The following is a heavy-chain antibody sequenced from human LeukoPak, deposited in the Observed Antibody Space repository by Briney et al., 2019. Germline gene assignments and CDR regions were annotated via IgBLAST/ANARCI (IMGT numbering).Heavy chain of an antibody. D-gene: IGHD2-2*01. V-gene: IGHV6-1*01. CDR1: GDSVSSNRAA. Sequence: SQTLSLTCAISGDSVSSNRAAWNWIRQSPSRGLEWLGRTYYRSTWYNDYAVSVRGRITVNPDTSKNQFSLHLNSVTPEDTAVYYCARRLTQYDCFDPWGRGILVTVSS. CDR3: ARRLTQYDCFDP. CDR2: TYYRSTWYN. J-gene: IGHJ5*02.